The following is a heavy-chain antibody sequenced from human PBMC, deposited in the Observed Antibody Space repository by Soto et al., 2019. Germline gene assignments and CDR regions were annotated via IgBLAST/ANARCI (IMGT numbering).Heavy chain of an antibody. CDR2: MNAGNGNT. CDR3: ASEVIAAAAVYGMDV. Sequence: GASVKVSCKASGYTFTNYAMHWVRQAPGQRLEWMGWMNAGNGNTKYSQKFQGRVTITRDTSASTAYMELSSLRSEDTAVYYCASEVIAAAAVYGMDVWGQGTTVTVSS. J-gene: IGHJ6*02. D-gene: IGHD6-13*01. CDR1: GYTFTNYA. V-gene: IGHV1-3*01.